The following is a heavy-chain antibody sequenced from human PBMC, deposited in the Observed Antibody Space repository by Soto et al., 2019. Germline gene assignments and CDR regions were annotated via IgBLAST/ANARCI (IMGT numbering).Heavy chain of an antibody. V-gene: IGHV3-7*03. CDR3: ARPWDTAMVSTWNY. CDR1: GFTFSSYS. Sequence: EVQLVESGGGLVQPGGSLRLSCAASGFTFSSYSMSWVRQAPGKGLEWVANINKNGGEKYYVDSVKGRFTISRDNAKNSLYLQMNSLRAEDTAVYYCARPWDTAMVSTWNYWGQGTLFTVSS. J-gene: IGHJ4*02. D-gene: IGHD5-18*01. CDR2: INKNGGEK.